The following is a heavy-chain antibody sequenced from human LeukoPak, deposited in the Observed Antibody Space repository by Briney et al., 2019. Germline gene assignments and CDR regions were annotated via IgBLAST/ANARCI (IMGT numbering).Heavy chain of an antibody. CDR1: GGTFSSYA. Sequence: ASVKVSCKASGGTFSSYAIGWVRQAPGQGLEWMGGIIPIFGTANYAQKFQGRVTITADESTSTAYMELSSLRSEDTAVYYCARDRGAYNLYDYWGQGTLVTVSS. V-gene: IGHV1-69*13. J-gene: IGHJ4*02. D-gene: IGHD1-1*01. CDR2: IIPIFGTA. CDR3: ARDRGAYNLYDY.